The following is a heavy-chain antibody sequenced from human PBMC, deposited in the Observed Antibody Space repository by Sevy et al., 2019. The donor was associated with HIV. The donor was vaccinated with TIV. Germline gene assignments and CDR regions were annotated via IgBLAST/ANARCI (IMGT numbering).Heavy chain of an antibody. J-gene: IGHJ6*03. V-gene: IGHV4-4*07. D-gene: IGHD3-10*01. Sequence: SETLSLTCTVSGASITNYDWSWIRQPAGKGLEWIGRINTRGDAHYNPSLKSRVTMSLDTSQKHFSLKLTSVIAADTAVYYCARDVVVRGVFPTYYYHYYMDVWGKGTTVTVSS. CDR3: ARDVVVRGVFPTYYYHYYMDV. CDR1: GASITNYD. CDR2: INTRGDA.